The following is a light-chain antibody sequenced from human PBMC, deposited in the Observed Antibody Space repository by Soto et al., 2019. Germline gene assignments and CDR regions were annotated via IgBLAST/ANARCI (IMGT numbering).Light chain of an antibody. V-gene: IGKV1-39*01. CDR1: QDIRKN. CDR3: QHYSSTLRIVT. J-gene: IGKJ3*01. CDR2: AAS. Sequence: DIQMTQSPSSLSASVGDRVTITCRASQDIRKNLNWYQQRPGKAPNLLFYAASSLQNGVPSRFSGSGSGTDFSLTINSLQPEDFATYYCQHYSSTLRIVTFGPGTKVEI.